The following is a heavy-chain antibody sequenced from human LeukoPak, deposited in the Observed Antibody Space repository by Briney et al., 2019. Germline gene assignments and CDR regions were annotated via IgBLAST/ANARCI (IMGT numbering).Heavy chain of an antibody. Sequence: GGSLRLSCAASGFTLSSYAMSWVRQAPGKGLDWVSAISGSGGYIYYADSVKGRFTISRDNSKNMLYVQMNSLRAEDTAVYYCAKGSGTYYSDSSTYGNAFDIWGQGTMVTVSS. D-gene: IGHD3-22*01. V-gene: IGHV3-23*01. CDR1: GFTLSSYA. CDR3: AKGSGTYYSDSSTYGNAFDI. J-gene: IGHJ3*02. CDR2: ISGSGGYI.